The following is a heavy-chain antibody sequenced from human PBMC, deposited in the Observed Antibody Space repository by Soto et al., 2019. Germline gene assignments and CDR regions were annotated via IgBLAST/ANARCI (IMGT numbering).Heavy chain of an antibody. D-gene: IGHD2-21*02. CDR2: IYYSGST. CDR3: ARHGEEVVVTAPPHDAFDI. V-gene: IGHV4-39*01. Sequence: SETLSLTCTVSGGSISSSSYYWGWIRQPPGKGLEWIGSIYYSGSTYYNPSLKSRVTISVDTSKNQFSLKLSSVTAADTAVYYCARHGEEVVVTAPPHDAFDIWGQGTMVTVSS. CDR1: GGSISSSSYY. J-gene: IGHJ3*02.